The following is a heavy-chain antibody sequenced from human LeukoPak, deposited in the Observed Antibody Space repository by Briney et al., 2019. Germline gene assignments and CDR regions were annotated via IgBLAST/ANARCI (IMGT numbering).Heavy chain of an antibody. J-gene: IGHJ5*02. CDR3: ARVTIFGVVFDP. V-gene: IGHV4-61*02. CDR1: GGSISSGSYD. D-gene: IGHD3-3*01. CDR2: IYTSGST. Sequence: PSETLSLTCTVSGGSISSGSYDWSWIRQPAGKGLEWIGRIYTSGSTNYNPSLKSRVTISVDTSQNQFSLKQTSVTAADTAVYYCARVTIFGVVFDPWDQGTLVTVSS.